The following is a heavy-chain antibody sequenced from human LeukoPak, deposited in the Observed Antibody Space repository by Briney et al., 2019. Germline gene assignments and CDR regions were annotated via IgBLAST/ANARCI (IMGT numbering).Heavy chain of an antibody. CDR2: TYYSGST. V-gene: IGHV4-59*01. D-gene: IGHD5-18*01. CDR3: ARESGRGYSYGLGY. CDR1: GGSISSYY. Sequence: SETLSLTCTVSGGSISSYYWSWIRQPPGKGLEWIGYTYYSGSTNYNPSLKSRVTISVDTSKNQFSLKLSSVTAADTAVYYCARESGRGYSYGLGYWGQGTLVTVSS. J-gene: IGHJ4*02.